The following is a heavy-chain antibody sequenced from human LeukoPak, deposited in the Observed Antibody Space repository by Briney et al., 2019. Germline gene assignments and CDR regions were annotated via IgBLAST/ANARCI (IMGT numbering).Heavy chain of an antibody. V-gene: IGHV4-59*01. CDR2: IYYSGST. D-gene: IGHD3-10*01. Sequence: SETLSLTCAVYGGSFSGYYWSWIRQPPGKGLEWIGYIYYSGSTNYNPSLKSRVTISIDTSKNQFSLKLSSVAAADTAVYYCAKSSGSYYNVDFDYWGQGTLVTVSS. CDR3: AKSSGSYYNVDFDY. CDR1: GGSFSGYY. J-gene: IGHJ4*02.